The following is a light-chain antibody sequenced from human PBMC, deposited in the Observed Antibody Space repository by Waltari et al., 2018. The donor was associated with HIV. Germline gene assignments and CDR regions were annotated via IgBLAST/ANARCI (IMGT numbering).Light chain of an antibody. CDR3: SSYAGSNNLV. J-gene: IGLJ2*01. V-gene: IGLV2-8*01. CDR1: NSDIGGYNY. CDR2: EVS. Sequence: QSVLTQPPSASGSPGQSVTISCTGTNSDIGGYNYVSWYQQHPGKVPKLMIYEVSKRPSGVPDRFSGSKSGNTASLTVSGLQAEDEADYYCSSYAGSNNLVFGGGTKLTVL.